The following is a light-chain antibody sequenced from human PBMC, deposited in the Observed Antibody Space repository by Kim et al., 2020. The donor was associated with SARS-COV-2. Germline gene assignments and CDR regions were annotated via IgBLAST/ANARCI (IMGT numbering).Light chain of an antibody. J-gene: IGLJ3*02. CDR2: DVN. CDR3: CSYAGTYSWV. V-gene: IGLV2-11*01. CDR1: SSDVGGYNY. Sequence: QSALTQPRSVSGSPGQSVTISCTGTSSDVGGYNYVSWYQQHPGKAPKVMIYDVNKRRPGVPDRFSGSKSGNTASLTISGLQADDEADYYCCSYAGTYSWVFGGGTKRTVL.